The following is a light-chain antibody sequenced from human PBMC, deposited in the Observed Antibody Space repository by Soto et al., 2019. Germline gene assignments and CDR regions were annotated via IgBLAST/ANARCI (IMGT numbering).Light chain of an antibody. CDR3: QQYNAYPLT. CDR2: GAS. CDR1: QGISDY. J-gene: IGKJ4*01. V-gene: IGKV1-9*01. Sequence: DIQLTQSPSFLSASVGDRVTISCRASQGISDYLAWYQQKPGKAPKLLTYGASTLQSGVPSRFSGSASGKEFPLTISSLQPADFATYFCQQYNAYPLTFGGGTNLVIK.